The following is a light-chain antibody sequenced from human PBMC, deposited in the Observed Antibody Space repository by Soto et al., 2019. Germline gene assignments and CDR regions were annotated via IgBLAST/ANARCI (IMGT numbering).Light chain of an antibody. CDR1: QDISSY. CDR2: AAS. Sequence: AIRMTQSPSSFSASTGDRVTITCRASQDISSYLAWYQQKPGKAPKLLIYAASTLQSGVPSRFSGSGSGTDFTLTISYLQSEDFATYYCQQYYNDPRTFGQGTKVEIK. J-gene: IGKJ1*01. CDR3: QQYYNDPRT. V-gene: IGKV1-8*01.